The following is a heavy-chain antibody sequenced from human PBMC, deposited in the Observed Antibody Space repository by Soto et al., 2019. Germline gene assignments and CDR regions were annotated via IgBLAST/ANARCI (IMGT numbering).Heavy chain of an antibody. CDR3: ARMVKGERYFDL. D-gene: IGHD2-15*01. J-gene: IGHJ2*01. V-gene: IGHV3-21*01. Sequence: EVQLVESGGGLVKPGGSLRLSCAASGFTFSSYSMNWVRQAPGKGLEWVSSISSSSSYIYYADSVKGRFTISRDNAKNSLYLQMNSLRAEDTAVYYCARMVKGERYFDLWGRSTLVTVSS. CDR1: GFTFSSYS. CDR2: ISSSSSYI.